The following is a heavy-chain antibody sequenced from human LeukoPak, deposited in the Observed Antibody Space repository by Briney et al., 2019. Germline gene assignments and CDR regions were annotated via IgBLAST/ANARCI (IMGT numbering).Heavy chain of an antibody. V-gene: IGHV1-69*13. Sequence: SVKVSCKASGGTFSTYAISWMRQAPGQGLEWMGGTIPIFGTANYAQKFQGRATITADESTRTTYMELNSLRSEDTAVYYCAILPRSIFGVVINLDYWGQGTLVTVSS. CDR2: TIPIFGTA. D-gene: IGHD3-3*01. CDR3: AILPRSIFGVVINLDY. CDR1: GGTFSTYA. J-gene: IGHJ4*02.